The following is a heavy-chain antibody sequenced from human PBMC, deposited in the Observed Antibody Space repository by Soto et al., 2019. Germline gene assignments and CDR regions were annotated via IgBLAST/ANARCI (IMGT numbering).Heavy chain of an antibody. Sequence: PGGSLSLSCAASGFTFSIYSMNWVRHAPGKGLEWVSSISSSSSYIYYADSVKGRFTISRDNAKNSLYLQMNSLRAEDTAVYYCARGGQTYYYDSSGSMSYGMDVWGQGTTVTVSS. CDR2: ISSSSSYI. D-gene: IGHD3-22*01. J-gene: IGHJ6*02. CDR3: ARGGQTYYYDSSGSMSYGMDV. V-gene: IGHV3-21*01. CDR1: GFTFSIYS.